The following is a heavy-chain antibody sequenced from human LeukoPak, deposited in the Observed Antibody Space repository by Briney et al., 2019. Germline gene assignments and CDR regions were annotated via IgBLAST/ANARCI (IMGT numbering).Heavy chain of an antibody. V-gene: IGHV4-30-4*08. CDR2: IYYSGST. J-gene: IGHJ4*02. D-gene: IGHD2-2*01. CDR3: AVRYCSTSSCYPYFDY. CDR1: GGSISSVDYY. Sequence: PSETLSLTCTVSGGSISSVDYYWSWIRQPPGKGLEWIGYIYYSGSTYYNPSLKGRLTISVDTSKNHFSLKLSSVTAADTAVYYCAVRYCSTSSCYPYFDYWGQGTLVTVSS.